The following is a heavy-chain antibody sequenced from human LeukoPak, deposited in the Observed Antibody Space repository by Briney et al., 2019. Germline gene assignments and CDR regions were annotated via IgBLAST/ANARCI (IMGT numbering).Heavy chain of an antibody. V-gene: IGHV4-59*01. CDR3: ARAYGYCSSTSCLYSYYGMDV. CDR1: GGSISSYY. Sequence: ASETLSLTGTVSGGSISSYYWSWIRQPPGKGLEWIGYIYYSGSTNYNPSLKSRVTISVDTSKNQFSLKLSSVTAADTAVYYCARAYGYCSSTSCLYSYYGMDVWGQGTTVTVSS. CDR2: IYYSGST. D-gene: IGHD2-2*03. J-gene: IGHJ6*02.